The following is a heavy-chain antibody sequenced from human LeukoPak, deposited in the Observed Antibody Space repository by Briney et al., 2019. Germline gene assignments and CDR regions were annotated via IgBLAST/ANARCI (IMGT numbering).Heavy chain of an antibody. J-gene: IGHJ3*02. CDR1: GFTFSSYA. Sequence: PGGSLRLSCAASGFTFSSYAMTWVRQAPGKGLEWVAVISGSGGSIYYADSVKGRFTISRDNSKNTLSLHMNSLRAEETAVYYCAKDRLTGYSYGYAFDIWGQGTMVTVSS. D-gene: IGHD5-18*01. CDR3: AKDRLTGYSYGYAFDI. CDR2: ISGSGGSI. V-gene: IGHV3-23*01.